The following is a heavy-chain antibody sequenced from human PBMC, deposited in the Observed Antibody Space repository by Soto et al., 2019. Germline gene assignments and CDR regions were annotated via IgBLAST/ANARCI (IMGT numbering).Heavy chain of an antibody. Sequence: EVQLVESGGGLVKPGGSLRLSCAASGFTFSSYSMNWVRQAPGKGLEWVSSISSSSSDIYYADSVKGRFTISRDNAKNSLYLQMNSLRGEDTAVYYCARDEGGSYTPGGNGGDVWGQGTTVTVSS. V-gene: IGHV3-21*01. CDR3: ARDEGGSYTPGGNGGDV. D-gene: IGHD1-26*01. CDR2: ISSSSSDI. J-gene: IGHJ6*02. CDR1: GFTFSSYS.